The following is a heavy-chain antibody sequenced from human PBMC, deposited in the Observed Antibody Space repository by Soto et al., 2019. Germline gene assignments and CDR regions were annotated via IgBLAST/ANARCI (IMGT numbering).Heavy chain of an antibody. Sequence: GGSLRLSCVTSGFTFSSYALSWVRQAPGKGLEWVSGISGSGGTTYYADSVKGRFTISRDNSKNTLYLQMNNLRAEDTAMYYCAKDRRTTTVTLCDYWGQGTLVTVSS. V-gene: IGHV3-23*01. CDR3: AKDRRTTTVTLCDY. J-gene: IGHJ4*02. D-gene: IGHD4-17*01. CDR2: ISGSGGTT. CDR1: GFTFSSYA.